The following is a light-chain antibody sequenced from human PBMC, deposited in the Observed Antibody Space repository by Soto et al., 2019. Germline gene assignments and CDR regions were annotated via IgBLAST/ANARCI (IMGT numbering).Light chain of an antibody. CDR3: MQALQTPWT. CDR1: QSLLHSNGYNY. V-gene: IGKV2-28*01. Sequence: IVMTQSPLSLPVTPGEPASISCMSSQSLLHSNGYNYLDWYLQKPGQSPQLLIYLGSNRSSGVPDRFSGSGSGTDFTLKISRVEAEDVGVYYCMQALQTPWTFGQGTKVDIK. J-gene: IGKJ1*01. CDR2: LGS.